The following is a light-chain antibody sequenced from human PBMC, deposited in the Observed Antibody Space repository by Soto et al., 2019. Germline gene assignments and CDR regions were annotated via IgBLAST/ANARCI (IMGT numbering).Light chain of an antibody. CDR3: MQALQTPLT. CDR2: LGS. CDR1: QSLYSNGNNY. V-gene: IGKV2-28*01. Sequence: DIVMTQSPLSLPVTPGEPASISCRSSQSLYSNGNNYLDWFLQKPGQSPQVLIYLGSHRASGVPDRFSGSGSSTDFTLKISTVEAEDVGNYYCMQALQTPLTFGGGTKVEIK. J-gene: IGKJ4*01.